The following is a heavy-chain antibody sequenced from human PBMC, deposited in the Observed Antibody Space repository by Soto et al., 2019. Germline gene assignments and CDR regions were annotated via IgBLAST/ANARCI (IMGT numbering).Heavy chain of an antibody. CDR1: GFTLSSYA. CDR2: ISGSGGST. CDR3: AKDPRYSGSYDAFDI. D-gene: IGHD1-26*01. J-gene: IGHJ3*02. V-gene: IGHV3-23*01. Sequence: LXLSCAASGFTLSSYAMSWVRQAPGKGLEWVSAISGSGGSTYYADSVKGRFTISRDNSKNTLYLQMNSLRAEDTAVYYCAKDPRYSGSYDAFDIWGQGTMVTVSS.